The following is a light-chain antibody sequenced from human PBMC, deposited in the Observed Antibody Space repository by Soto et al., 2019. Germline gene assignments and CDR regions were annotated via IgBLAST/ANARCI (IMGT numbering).Light chain of an antibody. J-gene: IGKJ4*01. CDR3: QQYNSYSPKLT. CDR2: KAS. V-gene: IGKV1-5*03. Sequence: DIQMTQSPSTLSASVGDRVTITCRASQSISSWLAWYQQKPGKAPKLLIYKASSLESGGPSRFSGSGSGTEFTLTISSLQTDDFATYYYQQYNSYSPKLTFGGGTKVEIK. CDR1: QSISSW.